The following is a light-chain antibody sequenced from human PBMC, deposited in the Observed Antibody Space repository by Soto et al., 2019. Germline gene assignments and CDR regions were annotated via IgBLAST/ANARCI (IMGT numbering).Light chain of an antibody. CDR2: WAS. Sequence: DIVMTQSPDSLAVSLGERANITCKSSQNILYSSNNKNYLAWFQQKPGQPPKLLIYWASTRESGVPDRFSGSRSGIDFNLAISNLQAEDVAVYYCQQYYSAPTWTFGQGTKGEIK. CDR3: QQYYSAPTWT. J-gene: IGKJ1*01. V-gene: IGKV4-1*01. CDR1: QNILYSSNNKNY.